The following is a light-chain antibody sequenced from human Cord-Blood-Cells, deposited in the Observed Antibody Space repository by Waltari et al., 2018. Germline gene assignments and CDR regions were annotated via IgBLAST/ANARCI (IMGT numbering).Light chain of an antibody. CDR3: QQRSNWPIT. CDR1: QSFSSY. Sequence: IVLTQSPATLSLSPGERAPLSCTARQSFSSYLAWYQQKPGQAPRLLIYDASNRATGIPARFSGSGSGTDCTRTSSSLEPEDCAVDYCQQRSNWPITFGQGTRLEIE. V-gene: IGKV3-11*01. J-gene: IGKJ5*01. CDR2: DAS.